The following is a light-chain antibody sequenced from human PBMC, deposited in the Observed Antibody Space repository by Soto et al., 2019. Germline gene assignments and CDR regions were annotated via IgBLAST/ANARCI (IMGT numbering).Light chain of an antibody. CDR1: SSDVGAYIF. J-gene: IGLJ1*01. Sequence: QSALTQPASVSGSPGQSITISCTGTSSDVGAYIFVSWYQQHPGKAPKLMIYDIINRPSGVSNRFSGSKSGNTASLTISGLQAEDEADYYCVSFTTSRSYVFGTGTKGTVL. CDR2: DII. CDR3: VSFTTSRSYV. V-gene: IGLV2-14*03.